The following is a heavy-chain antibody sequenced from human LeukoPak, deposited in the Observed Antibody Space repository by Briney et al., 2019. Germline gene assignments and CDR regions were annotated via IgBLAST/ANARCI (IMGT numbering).Heavy chain of an antibody. CDR2: IYYSGST. J-gene: IGHJ4*02. V-gene: IGHV4-59*12. D-gene: IGHD5-18*01. CDR1: GGSLSSYF. Sequence: SETLSLTCTVSGGSLSSYFWSWIRQPPGKGLEWIAYIYYSGSTNYNPSLKSRVTISVDTSKNQFSLKLSSVTAADTAVYYCAREIPNVADTAMASGGERDNTYYFDYWGQGTLVTVSS. CDR3: AREIPNVADTAMASGGERDNTYYFDY.